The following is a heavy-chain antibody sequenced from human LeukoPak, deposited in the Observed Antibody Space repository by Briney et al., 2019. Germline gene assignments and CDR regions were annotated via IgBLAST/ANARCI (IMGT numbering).Heavy chain of an antibody. Sequence: GGSLRLSCAASGFTFSSYGMHWVRQAPGKGLEWVAVISYDGSNKYYADSVKGRFTTSRDNSKNTLYLQMNSLRAEDTAVYYCAKAGYGSGSYPFDYWGQGTLVTVSS. CDR1: GFTFSSYG. CDR2: ISYDGSNK. D-gene: IGHD3-10*01. CDR3: AKAGYGSGSYPFDY. J-gene: IGHJ4*02. V-gene: IGHV3-30*18.